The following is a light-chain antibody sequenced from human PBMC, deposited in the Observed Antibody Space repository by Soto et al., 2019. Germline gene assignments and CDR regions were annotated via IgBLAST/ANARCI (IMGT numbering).Light chain of an antibody. CDR2: GAS. V-gene: IGKV3-20*01. J-gene: IGKJ1*01. CDR1: QSVSSSY. CDR3: QQYGSSRGT. Sequence: EIVLTQSPGTLSLSPGERPTLSCRASQSVSSSYLAWYQEKPGQAPRXXIYGASSRATGIPDRFSGSGSGTDFTLTISRLEPEDFAVYYCQQYGSSRGTFGQGTKVDIK.